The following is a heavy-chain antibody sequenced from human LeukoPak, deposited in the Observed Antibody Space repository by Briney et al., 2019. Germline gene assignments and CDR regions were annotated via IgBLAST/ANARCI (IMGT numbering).Heavy chain of an antibody. CDR3: AKDRSGSYSYFDY. D-gene: IGHD1-26*01. CDR2: ISWDGGST. J-gene: IGHJ4*02. CDR1: GFTYDDYA. V-gene: IGHV3-43D*03. Sequence: PGGSLRLSCAASGFTYDDYAMHWVRQAPGKGLEWVSLISWDGGSTYYADSVKGRFTISRDNSKNSLYLQMNSLRAEDTAVYYCAKDRSGSYSYFDYWGQGTLVTVSS.